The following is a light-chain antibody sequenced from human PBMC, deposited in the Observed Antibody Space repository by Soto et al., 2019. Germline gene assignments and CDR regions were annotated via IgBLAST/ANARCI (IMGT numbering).Light chain of an antibody. V-gene: IGKV4-1*01. CDR3: QLYDSTPPT. J-gene: IGKJ2*01. CDR1: QSVLYSSNNKNY. Sequence: DIVMTQSPDSLAVSLGERATINCKSSQSVLYSSNNKNYLAWYQQRPGQPPKLLIYWASTRESVVPGRFSGSVSGTDFPLTISSLQAEDVAVYYFQLYDSTPPTFGQGTKLEIK. CDR2: WAS.